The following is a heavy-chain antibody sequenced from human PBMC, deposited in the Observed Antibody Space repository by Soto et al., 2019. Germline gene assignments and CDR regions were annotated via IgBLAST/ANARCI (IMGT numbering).Heavy chain of an antibody. CDR2: ITSTGGGT. CDR3: DNRHRYYNMDV. J-gene: IGHJ6*02. Sequence: GGSLRLSCAASGLMFNTYAMTWVRQAPGKGLEWVATITSTGGGTYYADSVKGRFTISRDNSNNRLYLQTYSLRAEDTAVYFCDNRHRYYNMDVWGQGTTVTVSS. V-gene: IGHV3-23*01. CDR1: GLMFNTYA.